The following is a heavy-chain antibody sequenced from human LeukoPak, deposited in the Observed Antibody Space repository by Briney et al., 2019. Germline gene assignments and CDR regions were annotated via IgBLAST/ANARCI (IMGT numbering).Heavy chain of an antibody. J-gene: IGHJ4*02. Sequence: SGTLSLTCAVSGGSISSSNWWSWVRQPPGKGLEWIGEIYHSGSTYYNPSLKSRVTISVDTSKNQFSLKLSSVTAADTAVYYCARTHSGSSWRFDYWGQGTLVTVSS. V-gene: IGHV4-4*02. CDR1: GGSISSSNW. CDR3: ARTHSGSSWRFDY. D-gene: IGHD6-13*01. CDR2: IYHSGST.